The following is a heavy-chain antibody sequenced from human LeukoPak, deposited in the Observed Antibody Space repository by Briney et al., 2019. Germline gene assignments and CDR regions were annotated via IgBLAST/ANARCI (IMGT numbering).Heavy chain of an antibody. Sequence: ASVKVSCKASGYTSTGYYMHWVRQAPGQGLEWMGWINPNSGGTNYAQKFQGRVTMTRDTSISTAYMELSRLRSDDTAVYYCAREGVYYYGSGSYYKWGLDYWGQGTLVTVSS. CDR1: GYTSTGYY. V-gene: IGHV1-2*02. D-gene: IGHD3-10*01. J-gene: IGHJ4*02. CDR3: AREGVYYYGSGSYYKWGLDY. CDR2: INPNSGGT.